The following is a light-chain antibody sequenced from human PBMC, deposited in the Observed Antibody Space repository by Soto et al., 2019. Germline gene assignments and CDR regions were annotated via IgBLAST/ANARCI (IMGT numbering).Light chain of an antibody. V-gene: IGKV1-39*01. J-gene: IGKJ5*01. CDR1: QGIRND. CDR3: QQSYSTLSIT. Sequence: DIQMTQSPSSLSASVGDRFTIACRSSQGIRNDLGWYQQKPGKAPKRLIYAASSLQSGVPSRFGGSGSGTDFTLTISSLQPEDFATYYCQQSYSTLSITFGQGTRLEIK. CDR2: AAS.